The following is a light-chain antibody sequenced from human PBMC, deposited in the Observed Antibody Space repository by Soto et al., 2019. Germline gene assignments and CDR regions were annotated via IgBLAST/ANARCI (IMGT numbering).Light chain of an antibody. CDR1: QTVSND. V-gene: IGKV3-20*01. Sequence: TASPSTLSLSPGERATLSCWTSQTVSNDLAWYQQKPGQAPRLLIYGASNRATGIPDRFSGSGSGTDFTLTISRLEPEDFAVYYCQQYGSSGTFGQGTKVDI. CDR3: QQYGSSGT. J-gene: IGKJ1*01. CDR2: GAS.